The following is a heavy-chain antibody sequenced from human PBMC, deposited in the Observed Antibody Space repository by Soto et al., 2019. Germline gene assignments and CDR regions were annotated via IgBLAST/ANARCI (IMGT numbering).Heavy chain of an antibody. Sequence: SETLSLTCSVSGAPRNSGNYYWSWIRQVPGTGLEWIGHIYVTGAVDYNPSLRDRITISQDTSERQFSLNLRLVTAADTAVYYCARLRIATNNYKWFDPWGQGTLVTVSS. CDR1: GAPRNSGNYY. V-gene: IGHV4-31*03. J-gene: IGHJ5*02. CDR3: ARLRIATNNYKWFDP. CDR2: IYVTGAV. D-gene: IGHD2-21*01.